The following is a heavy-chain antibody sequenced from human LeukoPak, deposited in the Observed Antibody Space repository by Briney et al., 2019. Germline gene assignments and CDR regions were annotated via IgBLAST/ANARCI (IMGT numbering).Heavy chain of an antibody. CDR2: IIPSGGST. J-gene: IGHJ5*02. D-gene: IGHD2-2*01. CDR3: ARDGVDCSSTSCLNWFDP. V-gene: IGHV1-46*01. CDR1: GYTFTNYY. Sequence: ASVKVSCKASGYTFTNYYMHWVRQAPGQGLEWMGIIIPSGGSTTYAQKFQGRVTMARDTSTSTAYMELRSLRSDDTAVYYCARDGVDCSSTSCLNWFDPWGQGTLVTVSS.